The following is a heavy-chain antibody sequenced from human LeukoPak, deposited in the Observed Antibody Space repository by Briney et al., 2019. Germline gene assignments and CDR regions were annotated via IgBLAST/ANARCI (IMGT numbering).Heavy chain of an antibody. CDR2: ISYDGSNK. D-gene: IGHD5-18*01. CDR1: GFTFSSYA. Sequence: GRSLRLSCAASGFTFSSYAMHWVRQAPGTGLEGVAVISYDGSNKYYADSVKGRFTISRDNSKNTLYLQMNSLRAEDTAMYYCARGGYSYGSVKDFDYWGQGTLVTVSS. J-gene: IGHJ4*02. CDR3: ARGGYSYGSVKDFDY. V-gene: IGHV3-30-3*01.